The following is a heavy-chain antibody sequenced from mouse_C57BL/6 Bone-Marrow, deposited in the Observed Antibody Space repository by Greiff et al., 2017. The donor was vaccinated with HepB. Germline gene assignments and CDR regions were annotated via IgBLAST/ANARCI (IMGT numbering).Heavy chain of an antibody. CDR2: IDPSDSYT. D-gene: IGHD2-14*01. CDR3: ARGGGNYFDY. CDR1: GYTFTSYW. J-gene: IGHJ2*01. Sequence: VKLQQPGAELVRPGTSVKLSCKASGYTFTSYWMHWVKQRPGQGLEWIGVIDPSDSYTNYNQKFKGKATLTVDTSSSTAYMQLRSLTSEDSAVYYCARGGGNYFDYWGQGTTLTVSS. V-gene: IGHV1-59*01.